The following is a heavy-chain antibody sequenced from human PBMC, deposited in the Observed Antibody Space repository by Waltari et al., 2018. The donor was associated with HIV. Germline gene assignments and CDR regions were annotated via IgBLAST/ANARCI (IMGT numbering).Heavy chain of an antibody. CDR3: TKGRRGALFGDE. J-gene: IGHJ4*02. CDR1: GYSLIDFD. CDR2: MNPDNGDA. V-gene: IGHV1-8*02. Sequence: QVQLVQSGAEIKKPRASVRVSCKASGYSLIDFDINWVRRPPGRGLEWVGWMNPDNGDAGYGHKFKGRFSLTRDTSTDTAYMDVTNLKSEDTAIYYCTKGRRGALFGDEWGQGTLVTVSS. D-gene: IGHD3-3*01.